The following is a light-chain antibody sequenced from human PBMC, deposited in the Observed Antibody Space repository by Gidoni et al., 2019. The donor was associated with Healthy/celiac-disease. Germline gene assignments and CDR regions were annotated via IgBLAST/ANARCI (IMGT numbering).Light chain of an antibody. CDR3: QQYGSSSFT. J-gene: IGKJ3*01. CDR1: QSVSSSY. V-gene: IGKV3-20*01. Sequence: DIVLTPSPGPLSLSPGERATLSCRASQSVSSSYLAWYQQKPGQAPRLLIYGASSRATGIPDRFSGSGSGTDFTLTISRLEPEDFAVYYCQQYGSSSFTFGPXTKVDIK. CDR2: GAS.